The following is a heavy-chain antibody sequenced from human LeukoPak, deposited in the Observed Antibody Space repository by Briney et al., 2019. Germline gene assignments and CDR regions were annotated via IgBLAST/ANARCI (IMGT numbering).Heavy chain of an antibody. CDR2: ISSSSSYI. V-gene: IGHV3-21*01. D-gene: IGHD3-22*01. CDR3: ARASGSGYYFYLDY. Sequence: GGSLRLSCAASGFTFSSYSMNWVRQAPGKGLEWVSSISSSSSYIYYADSVKGRFTISRDNAKNSLYLQMNSLKAEDTAIYYCARASGSGYYFYLDYWGQGTLVTVSS. J-gene: IGHJ4*02. CDR1: GFTFSSYS.